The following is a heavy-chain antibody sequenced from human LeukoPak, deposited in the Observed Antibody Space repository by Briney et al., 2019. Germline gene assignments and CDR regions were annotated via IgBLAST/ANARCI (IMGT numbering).Heavy chain of an antibody. CDR1: GYSFTSYW. CDR3: ARRGAGMLLRGMDV. D-gene: IGHD1-26*01. CDR2: IDPSDSYT. V-gene: IGHV5-10-1*01. Sequence: GESLKISCKGSGYSFTSYWISWVRQMPGKGLEWMGRIDPSDSYTNYSPSFQGHVTISADKSVSTAYLQWSSLKASDTAMYYCARRGAGMLLRGMDVWGQGTTVTVSS. J-gene: IGHJ6*02.